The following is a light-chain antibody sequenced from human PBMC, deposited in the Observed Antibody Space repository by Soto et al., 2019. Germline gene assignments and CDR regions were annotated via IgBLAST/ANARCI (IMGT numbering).Light chain of an antibody. Sequence: QLTQSPSSLSASVGDRVTITCRASQGISSYLAWYQQKPGKAPKLLIYGASTLEGGVPFRFSGSGSGTDFTLTISSLQPEDFATYYCQQLNTYPITVGRGTRLEI. J-gene: IGKJ5*01. CDR1: QGISSY. V-gene: IGKV1-9*01. CDR3: QQLNTYPIT. CDR2: GAS.